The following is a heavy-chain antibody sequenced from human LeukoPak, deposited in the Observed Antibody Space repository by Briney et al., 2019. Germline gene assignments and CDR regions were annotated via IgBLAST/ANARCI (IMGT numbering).Heavy chain of an antibody. CDR2: RNPNSDDT. Sequence: GASVKVSCKASGYTFTTYNINWVRQATGQGLEWMGGRNPNSDDTAFAQKFQGRVTMTRDTSRTAAYMELSSMSYEDTAVYYCARGHNWFDPWGQGTLVTVSS. CDR3: ARGHNWFDP. J-gene: IGHJ5*02. CDR1: GYTFTTYN. V-gene: IGHV1-8*01.